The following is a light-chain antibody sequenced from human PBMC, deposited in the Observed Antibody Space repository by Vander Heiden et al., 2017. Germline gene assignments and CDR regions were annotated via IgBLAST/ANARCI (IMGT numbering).Light chain of an antibody. CDR3: QGTYSTSRCT. CDR2: GAS. V-gene: IGKV1-39*01. J-gene: IGKJ2*02. CDR1: QTITYY. Sequence: DIQMTQSPPFLSASVGDRVTITCRASQTITYYLNWYQQKSGKAPKLLIQGASTLQSGVPSRFSGSGSGTDFTLTISSLQPEDFATYYCQGTYSTSRCTFGQGTKLEI.